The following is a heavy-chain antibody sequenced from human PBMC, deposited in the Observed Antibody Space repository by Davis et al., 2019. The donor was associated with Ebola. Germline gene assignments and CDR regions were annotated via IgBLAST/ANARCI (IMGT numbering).Heavy chain of an antibody. Sequence: GESPKISCAASGFTFSSYSMNWVRQAPGKGLEWVSYISSSSSTIYYADSVKGRFTISRDNAKNSLYLQMNSLRDEDTAVYYCARHGWLGYSSSPLYFDLWGRGTLVTVSS. CDR1: GFTFSSYS. V-gene: IGHV3-48*02. CDR3: ARHGWLGYSSSPLYFDL. D-gene: IGHD6-6*01. CDR2: ISSSSSTI. J-gene: IGHJ2*01.